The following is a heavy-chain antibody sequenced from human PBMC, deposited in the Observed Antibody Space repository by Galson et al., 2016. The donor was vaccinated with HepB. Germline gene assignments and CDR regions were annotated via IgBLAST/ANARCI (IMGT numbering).Heavy chain of an antibody. Sequence: SLRLSCAASGFTFTRYAMHWVRQAPGKGLEWVAVISYDGSNKYYADSVKGRFTISRDNSKNTLYLQMNSLRAEDTAVYYCARGSFWSGQLIRNYYGMDVWGKGTTVTVSS. V-gene: IGHV3-30-3*01. CDR2: ISYDGSNK. CDR1: GFTFTRYA. J-gene: IGHJ6*04. D-gene: IGHD3-3*01. CDR3: ARGSFWSGQLIRNYYGMDV.